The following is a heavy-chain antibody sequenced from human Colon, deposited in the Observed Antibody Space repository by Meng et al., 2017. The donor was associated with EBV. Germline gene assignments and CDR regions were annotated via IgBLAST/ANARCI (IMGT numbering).Heavy chain of an antibody. D-gene: IGHD4-17*01. CDR3: ASLYGDSSVWYLDL. Sequence: QVPLQESGPGLVKPSQTLSLTCTVSGGSTSSGNHYWSWIRQHPGKGLEYIGYIYYSGSTYYNPSLKSRVIISVDTSKNQFSLRLNSVTAADTAVYYCASLYGDSSVWYLDLWGRGTLVTVSS. CDR1: GGSTSSGNHY. CDR2: IYYSGST. J-gene: IGHJ2*01. V-gene: IGHV4-31*03.